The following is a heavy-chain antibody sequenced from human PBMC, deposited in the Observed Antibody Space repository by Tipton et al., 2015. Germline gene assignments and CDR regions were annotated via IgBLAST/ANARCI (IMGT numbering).Heavy chain of an antibody. J-gene: IGHJ2*01. Sequence: TLFLTCNVSGGSMSSGDYYWSWIRQSSGKGLEWIGYIYYSGTTHYNPSLKSRVTISVDTSKNQFSLNLNSVTAADTAVYYCARGLKRRVVNRIMGPTWDWYFDLWGRGTLVTVSS. D-gene: IGHD1-26*01. CDR2: IYYSGTT. V-gene: IGHV4-30-4*01. CDR3: ARGLKRRVVNRIMGPTWDWYFDL. CDR1: GGSMSSGDYY.